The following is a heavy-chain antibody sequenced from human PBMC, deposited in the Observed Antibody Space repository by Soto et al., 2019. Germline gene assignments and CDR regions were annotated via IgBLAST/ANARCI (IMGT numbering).Heavy chain of an antibody. CDR2: ISYDGSNK. CDR3: AKAFTSGSSTDY. CDR1: GFTFSSYG. D-gene: IGHD1-26*01. V-gene: IGHV3-30*18. J-gene: IGHJ4*02. Sequence: QSGGSLRLSCAASGFTFSSYGMHWVRQAPGKGLEWVAVISYDGSNKYYADSVKGRFTISRDNSKNTLYLQMNSLRAEDTAVYYCAKAFTSGSSTDYWGQGTLVTVSS.